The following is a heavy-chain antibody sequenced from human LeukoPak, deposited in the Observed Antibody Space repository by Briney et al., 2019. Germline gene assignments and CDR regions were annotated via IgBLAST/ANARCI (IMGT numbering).Heavy chain of an antibody. CDR2: INHSGST. CDR1: GESFSGYY. D-gene: IGHD6-19*01. J-gene: IGHJ5*02. V-gene: IGHV4-34*01. Sequence: SETLSLTCAVYGESFSGYYWSWIRQPPGKGLEWIGEINHSGSTNYNPPLKSRVTISVDTSKNQFSLKLSSVTAADTAVYYCARDLKLAVTGTRGTAVDPWGQGTLVTVSS. CDR3: ARDLKLAVTGTRGTAVDP.